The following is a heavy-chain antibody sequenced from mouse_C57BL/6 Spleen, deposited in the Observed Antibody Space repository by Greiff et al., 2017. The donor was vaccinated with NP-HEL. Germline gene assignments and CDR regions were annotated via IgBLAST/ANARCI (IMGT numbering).Heavy chain of an antibody. CDR3: ARRPNYDGSSYDYLDY. CDR1: GYTFTSYW. Sequence: QVQLKQSGTELVKPGASVKLSCKASGYTFTSYWMHWVKQRPGQGLEWIGNINPSNGGTNYNEKFKSKATLTVDKSSSTAYMQLSSLTSEDSAVYYCARRPNYDGSSYDYLDYWGQGTTLTVSS. J-gene: IGHJ2*01. D-gene: IGHD1-1*01. V-gene: IGHV1-53*01. CDR2: INPSNGGT.